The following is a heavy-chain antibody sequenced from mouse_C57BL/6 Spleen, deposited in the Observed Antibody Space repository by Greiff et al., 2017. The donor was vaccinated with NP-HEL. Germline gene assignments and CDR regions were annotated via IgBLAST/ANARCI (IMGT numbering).Heavy chain of an antibody. V-gene: IGHV1-80*01. Sequence: QVQLKESGAELVKPGASVKISCKASGYAFSSYWMNWVKQRPGKGLEWIGQIYPGDGDTNYNGKFKGKATLTADKSSSTAYMQLSSLTSEDSAVYFCARGGITTVASSTGAMDYWGQGTSVTVSS. CDR2: IYPGDGDT. D-gene: IGHD1-1*01. CDR1: GYAFSSYW. CDR3: ARGGITTVASSTGAMDY. J-gene: IGHJ4*01.